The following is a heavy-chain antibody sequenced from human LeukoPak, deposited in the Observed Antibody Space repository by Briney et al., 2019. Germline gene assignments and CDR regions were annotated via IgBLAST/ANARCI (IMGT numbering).Heavy chain of an antibody. CDR3: ARDLYCSSTSCYDEHNWFDP. J-gene: IGHJ5*02. CDR2: IIPIFGTA. CDR1: GGTFSSYA. D-gene: IGHD2-2*01. Sequence: GASVKVSCKASGGTFSSYAISWVRQAPGQGLEWMGGIIPIFGTANYAQKFQGRVTITADEPTSTAYMELSSLRSEDTAVYYCARDLYCSSTSCYDEHNWFDPWGQGTLVTVSS. V-gene: IGHV1-69*13.